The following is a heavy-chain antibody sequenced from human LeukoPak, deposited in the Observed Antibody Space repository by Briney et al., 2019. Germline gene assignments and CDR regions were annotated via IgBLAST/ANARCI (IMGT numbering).Heavy chain of an antibody. D-gene: IGHD5-24*01. Sequence: GASVKVSCKASGQTFTSYYIHWVRQAPGQGLEWMGRIIPSGGDTIYAQKFQGRVAVTRDTSTRTVYIDLSSLRSEDTAVYYCARAGVVEMATIGFDYWGLGTLVTVSS. V-gene: IGHV1-46*01. CDR1: GQTFTSYY. J-gene: IGHJ4*02. CDR3: ARAGVVEMATIGFDY. CDR2: IIPSGGDT.